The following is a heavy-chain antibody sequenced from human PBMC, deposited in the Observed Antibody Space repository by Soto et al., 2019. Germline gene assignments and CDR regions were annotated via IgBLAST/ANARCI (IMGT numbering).Heavy chain of an antibody. V-gene: IGHV3-73*01. CDR1: GFTFSGYA. Sequence: GGSLRLSCAASGFTFSGYAMHWVRQASGKGLEWVGRIRSKANSYATAYAASVKGRFTISRDDSKNTAYLQMNSLKTEDTAVYYCTRHPPRKGGSRNDYWGQGTLVTVSS. CDR2: IRSKANSYAT. CDR3: TRHPPRKGGSRNDY. J-gene: IGHJ4*02. D-gene: IGHD3-16*01.